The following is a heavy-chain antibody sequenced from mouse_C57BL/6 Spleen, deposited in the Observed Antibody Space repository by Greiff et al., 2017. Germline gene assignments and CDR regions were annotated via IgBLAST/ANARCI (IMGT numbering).Heavy chain of an antibody. D-gene: IGHD1-1*01. CDR3: ARGEVYYYGSSPWFAY. CDR1: GYTFTSYW. CDR2: IHPNSGST. J-gene: IGHJ3*01. Sequence: QVQLQQPGAELVKPGASVKLSCKASGYTFTSYWMHWVKQWPGQGLEWIGMIHPNSGSTNYNEKFKSKATLTVDKSSSTAYMQLSSLTSEDSAVYYCARGEVYYYGSSPWFAYWGQGTLVTVAA. V-gene: IGHV1-64*01.